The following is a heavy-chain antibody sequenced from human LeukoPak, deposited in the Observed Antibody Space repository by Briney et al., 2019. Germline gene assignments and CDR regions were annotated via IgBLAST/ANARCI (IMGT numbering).Heavy chain of an antibody. CDR2: INREGNEK. CDR1: GFAFRDYL. D-gene: IGHD1-26*01. CDR3: ARVGTWELQRVFDF. J-gene: IGHJ4*02. Sequence: PGGSLRLSCATFGFAFRDYLMTWVRQVPGKGLEWVANINREGNEKYYVDSVKGRFTISRDNAKNSVDLQMDSLRVEDTAVYYCARVGTWELQRVFDFWGRGTLVTVSS. V-gene: IGHV3-7*01.